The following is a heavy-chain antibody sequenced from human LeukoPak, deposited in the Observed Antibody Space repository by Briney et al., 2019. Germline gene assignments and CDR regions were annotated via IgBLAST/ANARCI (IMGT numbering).Heavy chain of an antibody. D-gene: IGHD5-12*01. V-gene: IGHV4-34*01. CDR3: ARSHSGYDYFYYYGMDV. Sequence: SETLSLTCAVYGGSFSGYYWSWIRQPPGKGLEWIGEINHSGSTNYNPSLKSRVTISVDTSKNQFSLKLSSVTAADTAVYYCARSHSGYDYFYYYGMDVWGQGTTVTVSS. CDR2: INHSGST. J-gene: IGHJ6*02. CDR1: GGSFSGYY.